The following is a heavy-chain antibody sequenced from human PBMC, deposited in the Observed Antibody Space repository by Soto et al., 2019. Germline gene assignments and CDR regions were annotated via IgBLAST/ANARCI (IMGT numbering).Heavy chain of an antibody. CDR3: ARNGAGYSYGYSLDY. CDR2: IYYSGST. Sequence: NPSETLSLTCTVSGGSISSGGYYWSWIRQHPGKGLEWIGYIYYSGSTYYNPSLKSRVTISVDTSKNQFSLKLSSVTAADTAVYYCARNGAGYSYGYSLDYWGQGTLVTVSS. V-gene: IGHV4-31*03. D-gene: IGHD5-18*01. J-gene: IGHJ4*02. CDR1: GGSISSGGYY.